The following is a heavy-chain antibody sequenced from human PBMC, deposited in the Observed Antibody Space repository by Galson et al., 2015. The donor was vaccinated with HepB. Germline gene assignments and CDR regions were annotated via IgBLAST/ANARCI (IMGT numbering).Heavy chain of an antibody. CDR3: ARGRDYRFDY. J-gene: IGHJ4*02. Sequence: SVKVSCKAAGYTFTSNAISWVRQAPGRGREWVGWISANSGRTTYAWRLLGRLTLTTDTSTSKDYLQLMSLRSDDTAAYYCARGRDYRFDYWGQGTLVTVSS. D-gene: IGHD4/OR15-4a*01. CDR1: GYTFTSNA. CDR2: ISANSGRT. V-gene: IGHV1-18*04.